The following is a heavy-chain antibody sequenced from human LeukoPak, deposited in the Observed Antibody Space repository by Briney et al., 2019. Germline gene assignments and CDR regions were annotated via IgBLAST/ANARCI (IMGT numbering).Heavy chain of an antibody. D-gene: IGHD6-13*01. Sequence: GGSLRLSCAASGFTVSSNYMSWVRQAPGKGLEWVSVIYSGGSTYYADSLKGRFTISRDISKNTLYLHMNSLRAEDTAVYYCARDLGGSSWPLGFDYWGQGTLVTVSS. V-gene: IGHV3-53*01. J-gene: IGHJ4*02. CDR2: IYSGGST. CDR3: ARDLGGSSWPLGFDY. CDR1: GFTVSSNY.